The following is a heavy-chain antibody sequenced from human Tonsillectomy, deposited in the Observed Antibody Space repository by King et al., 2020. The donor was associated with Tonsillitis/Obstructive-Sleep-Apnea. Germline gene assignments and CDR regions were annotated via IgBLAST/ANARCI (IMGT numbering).Heavy chain of an antibody. CDR3: AKDGCSGISCFSPWFDY. CDR1: GFTFSSYA. J-gene: IGHJ4*02. CDR2: ISGSGGSR. Sequence: VQLVESGGGLVQPGGSLRLSCAASGFTFSSYAMSWVRQAPGKGLERVSAISGSGGSRYYADSVRGRFTISRDNSKNTMYLQMNSLRAEDTAVYYCAKDGCSGISCFSPWFDYWGQGTLVTVSS. V-gene: IGHV3-23*04. D-gene: IGHD2-2*01.